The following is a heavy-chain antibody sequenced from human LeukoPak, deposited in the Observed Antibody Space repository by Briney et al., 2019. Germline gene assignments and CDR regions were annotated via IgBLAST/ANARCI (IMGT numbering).Heavy chain of an antibody. CDR3: ARETYYYDSSGLPHYYMDV. J-gene: IGHJ6*03. Sequence: SETLSLTCTVSGGSISTGGFYWRWVRQPPGKGLEWMGYLSYSGGSYFNPSLRRRVPISVDTSDNKFSLKLSSVPAEDTAVYYFARETYYYDSSGLPHYYMDVWGKGTTVTVSS. D-gene: IGHD3-22*01. CDR2: LSYSGGS. CDR1: GGSISTGGFY. V-gene: IGHV4-30-4*01.